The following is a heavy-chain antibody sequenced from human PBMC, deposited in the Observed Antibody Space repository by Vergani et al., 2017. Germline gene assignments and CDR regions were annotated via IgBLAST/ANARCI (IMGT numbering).Heavy chain of an antibody. V-gene: IGHV3-30*18. CDR3: AKDSEGSSGYYYTFGDY. CDR1: GFPFSSYG. Sequence: VQLLESGGGLVQPGGSLRLSCAASGFPFSSYGMHWVRQAPGKGLEWVALISYDGSNKYYADSVKGRFTISRDNSKNTLYLQMNSLRAEDTAVYYCAKDSEGSSGYYYTFGDYWGQGTLVTVSS. J-gene: IGHJ4*02. D-gene: IGHD3-22*01. CDR2: ISYDGSNK.